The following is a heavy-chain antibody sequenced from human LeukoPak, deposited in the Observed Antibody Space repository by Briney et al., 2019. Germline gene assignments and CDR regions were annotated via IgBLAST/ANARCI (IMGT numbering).Heavy chain of an antibody. J-gene: IGHJ5*02. CDR1: GYTLIELP. CDR2: FDPEEGET. D-gene: IGHD3-10*01. V-gene: IGHV1-24*01. Sequence: ASVKVSCKVSGYTLIELPMHWVRQAPGKGREWMGGFDPEEGETIYAQKFQGRVTMTEDTSTDTAYLELRSLRSEDTAVYYCATDRLRTMVRGVLRSLEGFDPWGQGTLVTVSS. CDR3: ATDRLRTMVRGVLRSLEGFDP.